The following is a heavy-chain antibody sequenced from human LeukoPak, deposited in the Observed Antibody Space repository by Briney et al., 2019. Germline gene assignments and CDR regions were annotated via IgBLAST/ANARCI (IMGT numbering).Heavy chain of an antibody. Sequence: PGGSLRLSCAASGFTVTSTYITWGRQAPGKGLEWVSIIHISGSTYYADSVRGRFTISRDNSKNTVYLQMNSLRADDTAIYYCARAVEYLPLDYWGQGTLVAVSS. CDR2: IHISGST. CDR3: ARAVEYLPLDY. J-gene: IGHJ4*02. D-gene: IGHD2/OR15-2a*01. V-gene: IGHV3-66*01. CDR1: GFTVTSTY.